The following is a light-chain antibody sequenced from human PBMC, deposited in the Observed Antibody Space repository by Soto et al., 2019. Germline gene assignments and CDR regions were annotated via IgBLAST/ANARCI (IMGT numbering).Light chain of an antibody. CDR1: QNVNSRY. Sequence: ENVLTQSPGTLSLSPGERATLSCRASQNVNSRYLAWYQQKPGQAPSLLVYATSSKAAGIPYRFSGSGSGTDFTLTISRLEPEDFAVYYCQQYDSSHLTFGGGTKVEIK. J-gene: IGKJ4*01. CDR3: QQYDSSHLT. V-gene: IGKV3-20*01. CDR2: ATS.